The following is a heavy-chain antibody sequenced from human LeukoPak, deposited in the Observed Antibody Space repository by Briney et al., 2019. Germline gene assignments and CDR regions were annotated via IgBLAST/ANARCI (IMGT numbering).Heavy chain of an antibody. CDR1: GFTVSSNY. V-gene: IGHV3-66*01. Sequence: GGSLRLSCVASGFTVSSNYMSWVRQAREKGLEWVSVIYSGGSTYYADSVKGRFTISRDNSKNTLYLPMNSLRAEDTAVYYCAILAGIADDYWGQGTLVTVSS. CDR3: AILAGIADDY. CDR2: IYSGGST. D-gene: IGHD6-13*01. J-gene: IGHJ4*02.